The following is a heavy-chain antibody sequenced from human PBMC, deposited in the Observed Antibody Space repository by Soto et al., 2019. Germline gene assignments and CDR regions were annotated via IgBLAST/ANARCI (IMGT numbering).Heavy chain of an antibody. Sequence: QVQLVQSGTEVKKPGASVKVSCKASGYTFTTYAIHWVRQAPGQRLEWMGWINAGNGNTKYSQKFQGRVTITRDTSSSTAYMELSSLRSEDTAVYYCARDGDGYYHFFDYWGQGTLVTVSS. CDR3: ARDGDGYYHFFDY. CDR2: INAGNGNT. J-gene: IGHJ4*02. V-gene: IGHV1-3*01. D-gene: IGHD2-21*01. CDR1: GYTFTTYA.